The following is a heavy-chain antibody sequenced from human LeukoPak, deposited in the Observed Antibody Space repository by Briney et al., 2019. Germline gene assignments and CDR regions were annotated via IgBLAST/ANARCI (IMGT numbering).Heavy chain of an antibody. D-gene: IGHD3-22*01. CDR3: ARMYDSSGYYHNGAYYFDY. CDR2: ISSRSSYI. J-gene: IGHJ4*02. CDR1: GFTFSSYS. Sequence: GGSLRLSCAASGFTFSSYSMNWVRQAPGKGLEWVSSISSRSSYIYYADSVKGRFTISRDNAKNSLYLQMNSLRAEDTAVYYCARMYDSSGYYHNGAYYFDYWGQGTLVTVSS. V-gene: IGHV3-21*01.